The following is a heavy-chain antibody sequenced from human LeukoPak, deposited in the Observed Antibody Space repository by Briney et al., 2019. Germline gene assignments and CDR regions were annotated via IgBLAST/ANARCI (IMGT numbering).Heavy chain of an antibody. CDR1: GFALGIHS. CDR3: ARDQQGDTSGDAFDI. CDR2: ISTSSSHI. J-gene: IGHJ3*02. Sequence: GGSLRLSCAASGFALGIHSMNWVRQAPGKGLEWVSSISTSSSHIYYADSVRGRFTISRDNAENSMYLQMNSLTAEDTAVYYCARDQQGDTSGDAFDIWGLGTRVTVSS. V-gene: IGHV3-21*01. D-gene: IGHD3-22*01.